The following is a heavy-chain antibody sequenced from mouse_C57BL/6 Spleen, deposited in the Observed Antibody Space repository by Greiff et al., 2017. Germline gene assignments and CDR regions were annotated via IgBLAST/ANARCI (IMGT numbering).Heavy chain of an antibody. D-gene: IGHD1-1*01. CDR2: ISDGGSYT. Sequence: EVKLVESGGGLVKPGGSLKLSCAASGFTFSSYAMSWVRQTPEKRLEWVATISDGGSYTYYPDNVKGRFTISRDNAKNNLYLQMSHLKSEDTAMYYCARDTYYYGSSWDWFAYWGQGTLVTVSA. J-gene: IGHJ3*01. CDR3: ARDTYYYGSSWDWFAY. V-gene: IGHV5-4*01. CDR1: GFTFSSYA.